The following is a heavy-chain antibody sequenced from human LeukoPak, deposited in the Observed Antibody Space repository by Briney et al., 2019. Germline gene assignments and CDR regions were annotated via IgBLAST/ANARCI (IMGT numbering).Heavy chain of an antibody. D-gene: IGHD3-22*01. J-gene: IGHJ4*02. CDR3: AGLETYYYDSSGPY. Sequence: SETLSLTCTVSGGSISSSSYYWGWIRQPPGKGLEWIGSIYYSGSTYYNPSLKSRVTISVDTSKNQLSLKLSSVTAADTAVYYCAGLETYYYDSSGPYWGQGTLVTVSS. CDR1: GGSISSSSYY. CDR2: IYYSGST. V-gene: IGHV4-39*01.